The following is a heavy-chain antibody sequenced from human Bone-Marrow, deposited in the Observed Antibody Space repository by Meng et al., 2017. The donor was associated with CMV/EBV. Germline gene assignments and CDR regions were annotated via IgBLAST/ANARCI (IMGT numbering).Heavy chain of an antibody. J-gene: IGHJ3*02. D-gene: IGHD2-21*02. V-gene: IGHV3-30*19. CDR1: GFTFSSYG. CDR2: ISYDGSNK. CDR3: AKESAVVTGNDAFDI. Sequence: LKISCAASGFTFSSYGMHWVRQAPGKGLEWVAVISYDGSNKYYADSVKGRFTISRDNSKNTLYLQMNSLRAEDTAVYYCAKESAVVTGNDAFDIWGQGTMDTVSS.